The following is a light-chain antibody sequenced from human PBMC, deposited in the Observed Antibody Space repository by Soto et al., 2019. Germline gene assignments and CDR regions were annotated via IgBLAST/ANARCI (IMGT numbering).Light chain of an antibody. J-gene: IGKJ1*01. Sequence: DIQMTQSPSTLSASVGDRVTITCRASQSISSWLAWYQQKPGKAPKLLIYKASSLESGVPSRFSGSGSGTEFTLTISSLQPDDFANYYCQQGRTFGQGTKVEIK. CDR2: KAS. CDR1: QSISSW. V-gene: IGKV1-5*03. CDR3: QQGRT.